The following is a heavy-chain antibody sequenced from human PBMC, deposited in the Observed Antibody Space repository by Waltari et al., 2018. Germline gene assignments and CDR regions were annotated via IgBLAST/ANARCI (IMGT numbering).Heavy chain of an antibody. J-gene: IGHJ3*02. V-gene: IGHV1-2*06. CDR3: ARVIAAAGTPYAFDI. CDR2: INPNSGGT. CDR1: GYTFTGYY. Sequence: QVQLVQSGAEVKKPGASVKVSCKASGYTFTGYYMHWVRQAPGQGLEWMGRINPNSGGTNYAQKFQGRVTMTRDTSISTAYMELSSLRSEDTAVYYCARVIAAAGTPYAFDIWGQGTMVTVSS. D-gene: IGHD6-13*01.